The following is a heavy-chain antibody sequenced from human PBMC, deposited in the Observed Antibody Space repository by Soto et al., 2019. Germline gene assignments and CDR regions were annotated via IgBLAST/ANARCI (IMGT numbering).Heavy chain of an antibody. CDR3: ARDYYDSSGSVPTPLNYYYYGMDV. Sequence: PGGSLRLSCAASGFTFSSYGMHWVRQAPGKGLEWVAVIWYDGSNKYYADSVKGRFTISRDNSKNTLYLQMNSLRAEDTAVYYCARDYYDSSGSVPTPLNYYYYGMDVWGQGTTVTVSS. CDR1: GFTFSSYG. V-gene: IGHV3-33*01. D-gene: IGHD3-22*01. J-gene: IGHJ6*02. CDR2: IWYDGSNK.